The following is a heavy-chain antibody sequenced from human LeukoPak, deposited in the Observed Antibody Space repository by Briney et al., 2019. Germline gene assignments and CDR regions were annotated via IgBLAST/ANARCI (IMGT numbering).Heavy chain of an antibody. J-gene: IGHJ4*02. CDR2: ISDYNGNT. Sequence: ASVTVSFKSSGYTFTSYGISWVRQPPGQGREWMGWISDYNGNTNYAHKLQGRVTMTTDTSTSTAYMELRRLRSDDTAVYYCARDSYSSGWTDYFDYWGQGTLVTVSS. D-gene: IGHD6-19*01. CDR1: GYTFTSYG. CDR3: ARDSYSSGWTDYFDY. V-gene: IGHV1-18*01.